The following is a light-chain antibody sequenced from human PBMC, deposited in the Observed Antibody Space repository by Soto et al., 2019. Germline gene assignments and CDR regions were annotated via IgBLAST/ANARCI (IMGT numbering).Light chain of an antibody. V-gene: IGKV3-15*01. CDR3: QQRSNWPIT. CDR1: QSVSSN. CDR2: GAS. Sequence: EIVMTQSPATVSVSPGERANLSCRASQSVSSNLAWYQQKPAQAPRLLIYGASTRATGIPARFSGSGSGTEFTLTISSLEPEDFAVYYCQQRSNWPITFGQGTRLEIK. J-gene: IGKJ5*01.